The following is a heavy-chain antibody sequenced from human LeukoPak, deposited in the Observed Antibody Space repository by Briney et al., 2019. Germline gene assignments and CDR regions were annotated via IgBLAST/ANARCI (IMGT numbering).Heavy chain of an antibody. Sequence: GGSLRLSCAAPGFTFSSYWMSWVRQAPGKGLEWVADIKQDGSEKYYVDSVKGRFTISRDNAKNSLYLQMNSLRAEDTAVYYCARDGVAAAARLNYFDYWGQGTLVTVSS. CDR3: ARDGVAAAARLNYFDY. D-gene: IGHD6-13*01. CDR2: IKQDGSEK. V-gene: IGHV3-7*01. J-gene: IGHJ4*02. CDR1: GFTFSSYW.